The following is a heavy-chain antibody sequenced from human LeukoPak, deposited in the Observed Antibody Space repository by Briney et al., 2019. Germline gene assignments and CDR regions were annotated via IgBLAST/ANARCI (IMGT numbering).Heavy chain of an antibody. CDR3: ARGGYSYGSWYFDL. CDR2: INHSGST. CDR1: GGSFSGYY. V-gene: IGHV4-34*01. D-gene: IGHD5-18*01. Sequence: SETLSLTCAVYGGSFSGYYWSLIRQTPGKGLEWIGEINHSGSTNYNPSLKSRVTISVDTSKNTFSLMKGSVPALGPAVYYCARGGYSYGSWYFDLWGRGTLVTVSS. J-gene: IGHJ2*01.